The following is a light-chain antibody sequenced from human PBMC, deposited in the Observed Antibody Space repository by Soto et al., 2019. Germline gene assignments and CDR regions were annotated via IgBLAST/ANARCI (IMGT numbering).Light chain of an antibody. CDR2: ETS. CDR3: QQYHRLMYT. V-gene: IGKV1-5*01. CDR1: QSVSNW. Sequence: DIQMTQSPSTLSASVGDRVTISCRASQSVSNWLAWYQQKPGKAPTLLIFETSSLEVGVPSRFSGSGSGTEFTLTISGLQPDDFETYYCQQYHRLMYTFGQGTKVDIX. J-gene: IGKJ2*01.